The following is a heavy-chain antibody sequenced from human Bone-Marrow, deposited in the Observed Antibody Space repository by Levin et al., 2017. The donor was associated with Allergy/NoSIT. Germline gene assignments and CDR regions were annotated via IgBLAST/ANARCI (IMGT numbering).Heavy chain of an antibody. Sequence: SVKVSCKASGGTFSSYAISWVRQAPGQGLEWMGGIIPIFGTANYAQKFQGRVTITADESTSTAYMELSSLRSEDTAVYYCARDFFIPRFWRGYYYYYYGMDVWGQGTTVTVSS. CDR1: GGTFSSYA. J-gene: IGHJ6*02. CDR2: IIPIFGTA. D-gene: IGHD3-3*01. V-gene: IGHV1-69*13. CDR3: ARDFFIPRFWRGYYYYYYGMDV.